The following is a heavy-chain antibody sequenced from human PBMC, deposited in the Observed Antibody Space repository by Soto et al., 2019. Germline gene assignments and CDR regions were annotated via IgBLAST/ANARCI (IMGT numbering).Heavy chain of an antibody. Sequence: QLQLQESGSGLVKPSQTLSLTRAVSGGSISSGGYSWSWIRQPPGKGLEWIGYIYHSGSTYYNPSLKSRVTISVDRSKNQFSLKLSSVTAADTAVYYCARSTVTSLTVGYGMDVWGQGTTVTVSS. CDR2: IYHSGST. J-gene: IGHJ6*02. CDR1: GGSISSGGYS. D-gene: IGHD4-17*01. CDR3: ARSTVTSLTVGYGMDV. V-gene: IGHV4-30-2*01.